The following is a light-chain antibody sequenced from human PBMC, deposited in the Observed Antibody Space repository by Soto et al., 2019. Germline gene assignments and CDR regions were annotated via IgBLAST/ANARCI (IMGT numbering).Light chain of an antibody. CDR3: QQRSNWIT. CDR2: DAS. CDR1: QSVGSY. Sequence: ETVFTQSPATLSLSPGERATLSCRASQSVGSYLAWFQQKPGQAPRLLIYDASNRATGIPARFSGSGSGTDFTLTISSLEPEDFAVYYCQQRSNWITFGQGGLLEIK. J-gene: IGKJ5*01. V-gene: IGKV3-11*01.